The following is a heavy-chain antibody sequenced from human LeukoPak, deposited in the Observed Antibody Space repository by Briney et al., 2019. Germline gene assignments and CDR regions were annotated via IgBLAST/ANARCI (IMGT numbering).Heavy chain of an antibody. Sequence: SETLSLTCTVSGGSISSYYWSWIRQPPGKGLEWIGYIYYSGSTNYNPSLKGRVTISVDTSKNQFSLKLSSVTAADTAVYYCARDGVESGGNAFDYWGQGTLVTVSS. CDR1: GGSISSYY. V-gene: IGHV4-59*01. CDR3: ARDGVESGGNAFDY. D-gene: IGHD2-15*01. CDR2: IYYSGST. J-gene: IGHJ4*02.